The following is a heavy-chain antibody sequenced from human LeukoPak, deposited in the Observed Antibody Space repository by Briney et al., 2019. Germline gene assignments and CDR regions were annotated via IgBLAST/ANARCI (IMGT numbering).Heavy chain of an antibody. CDR1: GGSISSSSYY. CDR3: ASYIAAAYGMDV. J-gene: IGHJ6*02. D-gene: IGHD6-13*01. CDR2: IYYSGST. Sequence: SETLSLTCTVSGGSISSSSYYWGWIRQPPGKGLEWIGSIYYSGSTYYNPSLKSRATISVDTSKNQFSLKLSSVTAADTAVYYCASYIAAAYGMDVWGQGTTVTVSS. V-gene: IGHV4-39*01.